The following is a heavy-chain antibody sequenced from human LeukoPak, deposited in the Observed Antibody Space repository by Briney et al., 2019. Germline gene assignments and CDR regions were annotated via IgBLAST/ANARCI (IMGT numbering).Heavy chain of an antibody. J-gene: IGHJ4*02. Sequence: SETLSLTCAVYGGSFSGYYWNWIRQPPGKGLEWIGEINHSGSTNYNPSLKSRVTISVDTSKNQFSLKLSSVTAADTAVYYCARMPEGGSSWYYFDYWGQGTLVTVSS. CDR3: ARMPEGGSSWYYFDY. CDR2: INHSGST. D-gene: IGHD6-13*01. CDR1: GGSFSGYY. V-gene: IGHV4-34*09.